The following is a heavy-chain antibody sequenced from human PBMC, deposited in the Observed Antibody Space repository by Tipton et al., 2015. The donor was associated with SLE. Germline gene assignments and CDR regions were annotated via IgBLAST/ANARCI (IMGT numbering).Heavy chain of an antibody. J-gene: IGHJ1*01. CDR3: AIPWGQQFEYFQH. CDR1: GYSFTSYW. V-gene: IGHV5-51*03. Sequence: QLVQSGAEVKKPGESLKISCKGSGYSFTSYWIGWVRQMPGKGLEWMGIIYPGDSDTRYSPSFQGQITISAGRSISTAYLQWSSLKASDTAMYYCAIPWGQQFEYFQHWGQGTLITVSS. D-gene: IGHD3-16*01. CDR2: IYPGDSDT.